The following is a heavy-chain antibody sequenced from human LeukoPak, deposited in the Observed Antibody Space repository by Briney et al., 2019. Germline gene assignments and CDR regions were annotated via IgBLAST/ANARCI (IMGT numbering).Heavy chain of an antibody. CDR1: GFTFSSFE. V-gene: IGHV3-48*03. J-gene: IGHJ3*02. CDR3: ATDLWNAFDI. CDR2: ISSSGGTI. D-gene: IGHD3-10*01. Sequence: GGSLRLSCAASGFTFSSFEMNWVRQAPGKGLERVSYISSSGGTIYYADSVKGRFTISRDNAKNSLYLQMNSLRAEDTAVYYCATDLWNAFDIWGQGTMVTVSS.